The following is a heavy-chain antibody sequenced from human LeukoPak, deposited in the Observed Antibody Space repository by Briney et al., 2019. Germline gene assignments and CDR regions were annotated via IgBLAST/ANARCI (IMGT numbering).Heavy chain of an antibody. CDR1: GYTFPSYF. D-gene: IGHD6-6*01. CDR2: INPTGGST. Sequence: ASVKVFCKASGYTFPSYFMHWVRQAPGQGLEWMGIINPTGGSTTYAQKFQGRVTMTRDTSTSTVYMKLSSLRSDDTAVYYCARTAARRFDYWGQGTLVTVSS. J-gene: IGHJ4*02. CDR3: ARTAARRFDY. V-gene: IGHV1-46*01.